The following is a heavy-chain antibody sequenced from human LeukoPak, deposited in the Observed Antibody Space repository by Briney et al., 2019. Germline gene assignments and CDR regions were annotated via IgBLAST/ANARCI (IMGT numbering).Heavy chain of an antibody. V-gene: IGHV4-34*01. D-gene: IGHD3-16*01. J-gene: IGHJ2*01. CDR3: ARCHWGWGMEYWYFDL. CDR1: GGSFSAYY. Sequence: PSETLSLTCAVYGGSFSAYYWSWIRQSPGKGLEWIGEINHSGSTNYNPSLKSRVTISVDTSSNQFSLKLSSVTAADTAVYYCARCHWGWGMEYWYFDLWGRGTLVTVSS. CDR2: INHSGST.